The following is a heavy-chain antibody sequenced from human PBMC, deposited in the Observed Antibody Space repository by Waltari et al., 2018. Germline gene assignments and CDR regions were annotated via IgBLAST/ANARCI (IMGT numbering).Heavy chain of an antibody. J-gene: IGHJ6*03. V-gene: IGHV4-34*01. CDR2: INHSGST. D-gene: IGHD6-6*01. CDR1: GGSFSGYY. Sequence: QVQLQQWGAGLLKPSETLSLTCAVYGGSFSGYYWSWIRQPPGKGLEWIGEINHSGSTNYNPSLKSRVTISVDTSKNQFSLKLSSVTAADTAVYYCARGVDSSSNYYYMDVWGKGTTVTVSS. CDR3: ARGVDSSSNYYYMDV.